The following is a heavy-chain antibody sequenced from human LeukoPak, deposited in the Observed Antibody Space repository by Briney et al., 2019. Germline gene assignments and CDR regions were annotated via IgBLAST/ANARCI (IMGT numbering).Heavy chain of an antibody. D-gene: IGHD3-10*01. CDR3: ARAGVGYGSGSYRNYFDY. CDR1: GFTFSSYG. V-gene: IGHV3-21*01. J-gene: IGHJ4*02. CDR2: ISSSSSYI. Sequence: KPGGSLRLSCAASGFTFSSYGMHWVRQAPGKGLEWVSSISSSSSYIYYADSVKGRFTISRDNAKNSLYLQMNSLRAEDTAVYYCARAGVGYGSGSYRNYFDYWGQGTLVTVSS.